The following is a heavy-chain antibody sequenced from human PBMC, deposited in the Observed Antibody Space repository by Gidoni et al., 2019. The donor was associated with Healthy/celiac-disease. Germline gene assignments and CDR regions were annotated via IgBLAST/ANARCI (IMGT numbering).Heavy chain of an antibody. J-gene: IGHJ6*02. CDR1: GGSISSGGYY. Sequence: QVQLQESGPGLVKPSQTLSLTCTVSGGSISSGGYYWSWIRQHPGKGLEWIGYIYYSGSTYYNPSLKSRVTISVDTSKNQFSLKLSSVTAADTAVYYCARDTIFGVVREYYGMDVWGQGTTVTVSS. CDR3: ARDTIFGVVREYYGMDV. V-gene: IGHV4-31*03. D-gene: IGHD3-3*01. CDR2: IYYSGST.